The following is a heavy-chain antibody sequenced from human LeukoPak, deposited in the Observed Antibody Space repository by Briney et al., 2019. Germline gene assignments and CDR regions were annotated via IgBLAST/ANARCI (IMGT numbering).Heavy chain of an antibody. CDR3: SRSLDY. CDR1: GFTFSSYA. J-gene: IGHJ4*02. CDR2: ISGSAHST. V-gene: IGHV3-23*01. Sequence: PGGSLRLSCSASGFTFSSYAMSWVRQGPGKGLEWVSAISGSAHSTYYADSVKARFTISRDNSEGSLHLQMNSLRVEDTATYFCSRSLDYWGQGIQVTVSS.